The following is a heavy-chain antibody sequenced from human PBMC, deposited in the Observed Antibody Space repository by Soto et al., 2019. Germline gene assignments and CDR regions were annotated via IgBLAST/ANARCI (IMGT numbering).Heavy chain of an antibody. CDR3: ARDARQGGWYHYYFDY. D-gene: IGHD6-19*01. CDR2: INPSGGST. V-gene: IGHV1-46*01. CDR1: GYTFTSYY. J-gene: IGHJ4*02. Sequence: ASVKVSCKASGYTFTSYYMHWVRRAPGQGLEWMGIINPSGGSTSYAQKFQGRVTMTRDTSTSTVYMELSSLRSEDTAVYYCARDARQGGWYHYYFDYWGQGTLVTVSS.